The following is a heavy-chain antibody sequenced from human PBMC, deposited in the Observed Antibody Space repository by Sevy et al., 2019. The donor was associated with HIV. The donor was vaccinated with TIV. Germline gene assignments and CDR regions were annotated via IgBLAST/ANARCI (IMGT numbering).Heavy chain of an antibody. J-gene: IGHJ6*03. CDR3: VRGPNCGVGGCQQISPYCLDV. Sequence: GGSLRLSCAASGFTFSHHYVDWVRQAPGKGLEWVGRIRNRPNSYTTEYAASVKGRFTISRDDSRNSVYLQMNSLKTQDSAVYYCVRGPNCGVGGCQQISPYCLDVWGKGATVTVSS. CDR2: IRNRPNSYTT. V-gene: IGHV3-72*01. D-gene: IGHD2-15*01. CDR1: GFTFSHHY.